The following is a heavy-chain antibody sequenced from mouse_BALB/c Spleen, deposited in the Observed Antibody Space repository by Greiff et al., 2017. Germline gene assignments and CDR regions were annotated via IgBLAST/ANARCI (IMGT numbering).Heavy chain of an antibody. CDR2: IDPGNGDT. CDR3: NAWDYCYDLDY. D-gene: IGHD1-2*01. J-gene: IGHJ2*01. Sequence: EVQLQQSGAELVRSGASVKLSCTASGFNIKDYCMHWVKQRPEQGLEWIGWIDPGNGDTEYAPKFQGKATLTADTSSNTAYLQLSSLTSEDSAVYYCNAWDYCYDLDYWGQGTTLTVSS. CDR1: GFNIKDYC. V-gene: IGHV14-4*02.